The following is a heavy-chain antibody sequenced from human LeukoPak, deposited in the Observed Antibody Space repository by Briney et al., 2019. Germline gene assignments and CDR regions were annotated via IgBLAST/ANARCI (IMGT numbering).Heavy chain of an antibody. Sequence: SQTLSLTCAVSDGPISSGAYSWSWLRQPPGKALEWIGYIYHSGSTNYNPSLKSRVTISVDTSKNQFSLKLSSVTAADTAVYYCARGSDPLDYWGQGTLVTVSS. J-gene: IGHJ4*02. CDR1: DGPISSGAYS. V-gene: IGHV4-30-2*01. CDR2: IYHSGST. CDR3: ARGSDPLDY.